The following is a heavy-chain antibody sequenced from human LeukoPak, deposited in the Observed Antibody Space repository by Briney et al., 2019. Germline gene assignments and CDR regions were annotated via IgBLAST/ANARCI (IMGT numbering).Heavy chain of an antibody. J-gene: IGHJ4*02. D-gene: IGHD3-22*01. Sequence: SETLSLTCTVSGGSISSYYWSWIRQPPGKGLGWIGYIYYSGSTNYNPSLKSRVTISVDTSKNQFSLKLSSVTAADTAVYYCTRLHYYDSSGYYSYFDYWGQGTLVTVSS. CDR3: TRLHYYDSSGYYSYFDY. CDR1: GGSISSYY. CDR2: IYYSGST. V-gene: IGHV4-59*08.